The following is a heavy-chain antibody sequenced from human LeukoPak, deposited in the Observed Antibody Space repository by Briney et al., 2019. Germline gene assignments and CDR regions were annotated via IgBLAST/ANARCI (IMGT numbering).Heavy chain of an antibody. Sequence: GGSLRLSCEASGFAFSSYAISWVRQAPGQGLEWVSAISGCGGSTYYADSVKGRFTITRDNSKTTLYLQMNSLRAEDTAVYYCAKDVLRFLEWLLGGAFDIWGQGTMVTVSS. V-gene: IGHV3-23*01. CDR3: AKDVLRFLEWLLGGAFDI. CDR2: ISGCGGST. D-gene: IGHD3-3*01. J-gene: IGHJ3*02. CDR1: GFAFSSYA.